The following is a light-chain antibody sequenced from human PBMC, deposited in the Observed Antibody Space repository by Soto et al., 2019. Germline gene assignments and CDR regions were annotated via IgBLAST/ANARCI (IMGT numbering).Light chain of an antibody. V-gene: IGLV2-23*01. CDR1: SSDVGAYNS. CDR3: CSSAPDSTYV. J-gene: IGLJ1*01. Sequence: QSALAQPASVSGSPGQSITISCTGTSSDVGAYNSVSWYQQHPHRAPQVIIYKGTQRPSGASNRFSGSTSGNAASLTISALQTDDEADYFCCSSAPDSTYVCGTGTKLTVL. CDR2: KGT.